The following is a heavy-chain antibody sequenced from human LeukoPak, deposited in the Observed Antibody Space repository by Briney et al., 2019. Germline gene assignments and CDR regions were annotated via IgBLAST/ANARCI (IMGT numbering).Heavy chain of an antibody. J-gene: IGHJ4*02. D-gene: IGHD5-18*01. Sequence: PGGSLRHPCAASGFTFSSYEMNWVRQAPGKGLGWVSYISTSGSTIYYADSVKGRFTISRDNAKNSLYLQMNSLRAEDTAVFYCARDRGADSLAFDYWGQGTVVPVSS. V-gene: IGHV3-48*03. CDR3: ARDRGADSLAFDY. CDR1: GFTFSSYE. CDR2: ISTSGSTI.